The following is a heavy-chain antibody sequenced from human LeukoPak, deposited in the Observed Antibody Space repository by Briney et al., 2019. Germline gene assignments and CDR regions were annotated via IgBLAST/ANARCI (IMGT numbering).Heavy chain of an antibody. J-gene: IGHJ2*01. CDR2: IIPILGIA. Sequence: SAKDSCKASGGTFSIYAISCVRQAPGQGLEWMGRIIPILGIANYAQKFQGRVTITADKPTSTAYIEPSSLRSEDTAVYNCASDYGGNRYLDLWGGGTLVTVSS. CDR3: ASDYGGNRYLDL. V-gene: IGHV1-69*04. D-gene: IGHD4-23*01. CDR1: GGTFSIYA.